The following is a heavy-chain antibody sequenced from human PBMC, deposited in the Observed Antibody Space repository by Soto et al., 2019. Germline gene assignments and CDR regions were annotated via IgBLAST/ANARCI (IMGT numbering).Heavy chain of an antibody. J-gene: IGHJ5*02. CDR2: ISGSGGST. CDR3: AKAPSMLWFGPRFDP. V-gene: IGHV3-23*01. CDR1: GFTFSSYA. D-gene: IGHD3-10*01. Sequence: HPGGSLRLSCAASGFTFSSYAMSWVRQAPGKGLEWVSAISGSGGSTYYADSVKGRFTISRDNSKNTLYLQMNSLRAEDTAVYYCAKAPSMLWFGPRFDPWGQGTLVTVSS.